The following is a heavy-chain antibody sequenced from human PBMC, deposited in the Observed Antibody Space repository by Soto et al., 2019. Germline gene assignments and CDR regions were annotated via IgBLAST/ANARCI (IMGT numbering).Heavy chain of an antibody. D-gene: IGHD7-27*01. V-gene: IGHV4-59*08. Sequence: QVQLQESGPGLVKPSETLSLTCTVSNDSISTYYWTWIRPPPGKGLEWIGFIYYSGSTNYNPSLQSRVIISVDTSKNQFSLKMNSVTAADTAVYYCARPGRDWGALHYWGQGTLVTVSS. J-gene: IGHJ4*02. CDR3: ARPGRDWGALHY. CDR1: NDSISTYY. CDR2: IYYSGST.